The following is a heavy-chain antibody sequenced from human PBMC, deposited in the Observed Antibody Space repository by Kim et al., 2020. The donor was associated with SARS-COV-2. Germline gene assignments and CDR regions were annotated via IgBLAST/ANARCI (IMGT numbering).Heavy chain of an antibody. J-gene: IGHJ6*02. Sequence: GGSLRLSCVVSGFSFRSYAMSWVRRGPGKGLEWVSGISGSGGATKYADSVKGRFTISRDSSKNTLHLQMNSLRADDTAVYYCAKESESGVGYAMDVWGQGTTVTVSS. CDR3: AKESESGVGYAMDV. D-gene: IGHD2-2*01. CDR2: ISGSGGAT. V-gene: IGHV3-23*01. CDR1: GFSFRSYA.